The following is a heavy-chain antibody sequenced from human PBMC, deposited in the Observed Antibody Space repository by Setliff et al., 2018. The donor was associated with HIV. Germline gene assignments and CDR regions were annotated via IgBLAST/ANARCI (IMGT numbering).Heavy chain of an antibody. J-gene: IGHJ4*02. Sequence: SLTCTVSGLSMSYNYWTWIRQSPGKGLEWIGYVHYSGSTRYNPSLKSRVTISVDTSKKKFSLKLTSMTAMDTAVYYCASEKKAWSVSDSFYEYWGQGVPVTVSS. CDR3: ASEKKAWSVSDSFYEY. CDR2: VHYSGST. V-gene: IGHV4-59*01. D-gene: IGHD3-3*01. CDR1: GLSMSYNY.